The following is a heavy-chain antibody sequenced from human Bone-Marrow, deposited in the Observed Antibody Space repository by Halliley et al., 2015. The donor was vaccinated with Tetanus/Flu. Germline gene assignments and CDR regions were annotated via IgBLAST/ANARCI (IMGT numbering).Heavy chain of an antibody. D-gene: IGHD3-10*01. J-gene: IGHJ1*01. Sequence: KGLEWIGNVHHSGTTTYNPSRGSRVIISADPSKGQFSLKMKSVTAADTAVYYCSRFTMIRGDWPLWGQGTLVSVSS. V-gene: IGHV4-59*12. CDR2: VHHSGTT. CDR3: SRFTMIRGDWPL.